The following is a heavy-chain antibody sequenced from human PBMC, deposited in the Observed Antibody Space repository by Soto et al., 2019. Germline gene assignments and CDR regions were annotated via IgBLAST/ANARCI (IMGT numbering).Heavy chain of an antibody. CDR3: ASLRGSGNDY. CDR1: GYTLTNDA. V-gene: IGHV1-3*01. CDR2: INAGNGNT. D-gene: IGHD2-15*01. J-gene: IGHJ4*02. Sequence: QVQLVQSGAEVREPGASVKVSCEASGYTLTNDAIHWVRQAPGQRPEWMGWINAGNGNTRYSEKFRGRVTITRDTAASTTYLELSILRSEDTSMYSCASLRGSGNDYWGQGTLVTVSS.